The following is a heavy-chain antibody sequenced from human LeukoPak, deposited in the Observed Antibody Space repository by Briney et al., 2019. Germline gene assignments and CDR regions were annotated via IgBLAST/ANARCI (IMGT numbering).Heavy chain of an antibody. CDR1: GFRFSDHY. D-gene: IGHD3-22*01. CDR2: SRNKANSFTT. Sequence: PGGSLRLSCSASGFRFSDHYTDWVRQAPGKGLEWVGRSRNKANSFTTEYDASVKRRFTISRDDSKNSVYLEMNSLRTEDTAVYYCTRGDTSGYSAYWGQGTLVTVSS. J-gene: IGHJ4*02. V-gene: IGHV3-72*01. CDR3: TRGDTSGYSAY.